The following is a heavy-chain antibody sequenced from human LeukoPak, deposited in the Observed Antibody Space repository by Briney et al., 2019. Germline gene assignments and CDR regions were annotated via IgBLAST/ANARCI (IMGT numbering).Heavy chain of an antibody. CDR1: GFTFSGSA. D-gene: IGHD3-3*01. CDR2: IRSKAN. J-gene: IGHJ6*03. Sequence: GGSLRLSCAASGFTFSGSAIHWVRQASGKGLEWVGRIRSKANYVESVKGRFTISRDDSKNTAYLQMNSLKTEDTAVYYCSRSSSRNFGVVIKSYYYYMDVWGKGTTVTVSS. CDR3: SRSSSRNFGVVIKSYYYYMDV. V-gene: IGHV3-73*01.